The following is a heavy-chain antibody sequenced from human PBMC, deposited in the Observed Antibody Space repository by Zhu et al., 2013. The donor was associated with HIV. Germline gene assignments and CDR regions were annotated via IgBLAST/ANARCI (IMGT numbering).Heavy chain of an antibody. D-gene: IGHD4-17*01. V-gene: IGHV1-46*01. J-gene: IGHJ4*02. Sequence: QVQLVQSGAEVKKPGSSVTVSCKASGYTFTSYYMHWVRQAPGQGLEWMGIINPSGGSTSYAQKFQGRVTMTRDTSTSTVYMELSSLRSEDTAVYYCARFTVGDAFDYWGQGTLVTVSS. CDR3: ARFTVGDAFDY. CDR1: GYTFTSYY. CDR2: INPSGGST.